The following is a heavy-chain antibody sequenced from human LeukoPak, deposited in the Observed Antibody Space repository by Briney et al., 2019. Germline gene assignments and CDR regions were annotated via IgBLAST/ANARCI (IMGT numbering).Heavy chain of an antibody. CDR1: GGSISSSSYY. Sequence: PSETLSLTCTVSGGSISSSSYYWGWIRQPPGKGLEWIGSIYYSGSTYYNPSLKSRVTISVDTSKNQFSLKLSSVTAADTAVYYCARDLLGEPGNFDYWGQGTLVTVSS. CDR2: IYYSGST. D-gene: IGHD1-26*01. CDR3: ARDLLGEPGNFDY. J-gene: IGHJ4*02. V-gene: IGHV4-39*07.